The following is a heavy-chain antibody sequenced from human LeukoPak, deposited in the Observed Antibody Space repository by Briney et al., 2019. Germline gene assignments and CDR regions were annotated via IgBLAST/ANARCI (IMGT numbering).Heavy chain of an antibody. D-gene: IGHD3-3*01. V-gene: IGHV4-39*07. CDR1: GGSISSGDYY. CDR2: INHSGST. Sequence: SETLSLTCTVSGGSISSGDYYWSWIRQPPGKGLEWIGEINHSGSTNYNPSLKSRVTISVDTSKNQFSLKLSSVTAADTAVYYCARGRDEGDFWSGYQSTSWFDPWGQGTLVTVSS. CDR3: ARGRDEGDFWSGYQSTSWFDP. J-gene: IGHJ5*02.